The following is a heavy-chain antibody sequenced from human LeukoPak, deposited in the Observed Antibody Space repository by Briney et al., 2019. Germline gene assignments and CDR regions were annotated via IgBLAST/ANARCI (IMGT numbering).Heavy chain of an antibody. J-gene: IGHJ6*03. CDR2: INTEGSTT. Sequence: PGGSLRLSSAAPGFTFSSYWMHWVRQASGKGLVWVSRINTEGSTTNYADSVKGRFAISRDNSKNTLYLQMNSLRAEDTAVYYCAKQKIVDSGNSYYYYLALWGNGTTVTVSS. D-gene: IGHD3-10*01. CDR1: GFTFSSYW. CDR3: AKQKIVDSGNSYYYYLAL. V-gene: IGHV3-74*01.